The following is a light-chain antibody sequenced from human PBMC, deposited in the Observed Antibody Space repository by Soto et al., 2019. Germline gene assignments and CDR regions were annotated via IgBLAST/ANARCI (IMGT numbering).Light chain of an antibody. V-gene: IGKV3-15*01. Sequence: ETVMTQSPATLSVSPGERATLSCRASHSIIYNLAWYQQKPGQAPRLLIYGASTRATGIPARFSGSGSGTEFTLTITSLQSEDFAVYYCQQYNDWPPWTFGQGTKVEIK. CDR3: QQYNDWPPWT. CDR2: GAS. CDR1: HSIIYN. J-gene: IGKJ1*01.